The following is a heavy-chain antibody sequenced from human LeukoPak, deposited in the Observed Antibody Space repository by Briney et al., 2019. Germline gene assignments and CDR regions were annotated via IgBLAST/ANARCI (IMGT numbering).Heavy chain of an antibody. J-gene: IGHJ4*02. CDR1: GYTFTGYF. Sequence: ASLKVSCKASGYTFTGYFMHWVRQAPGQGLEWMGWINPNSGDANYAQKFQGRVTMTRDTSISTAYMELSRLRPDDTAVYYCARDERYDSSGYPFDYWGQGTLVTVSS. D-gene: IGHD3-22*01. CDR3: ARDERYDSSGYPFDY. V-gene: IGHV1-2*02. CDR2: INPNSGDA.